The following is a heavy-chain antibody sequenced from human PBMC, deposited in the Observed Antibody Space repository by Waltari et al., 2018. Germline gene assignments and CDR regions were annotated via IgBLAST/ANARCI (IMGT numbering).Heavy chain of an antibody. CDR1: GCSISRYY. V-gene: IGHV4-59*01. CDR2: IYYSGST. J-gene: IGHJ3*02. Sequence: QVQLQESVPGLVKPSDTLSLTCAVPGCSISRYYWSWIRQPPGQTLEWIGYIYYSGSTNYNPSLKSRVNISVDTSKNQFSLKLSSVTAADTAVYYCARAGRFSHDAFDIWGQGTMVTVSS. CDR3: ARAGRFSHDAFDI. D-gene: IGHD3-3*01.